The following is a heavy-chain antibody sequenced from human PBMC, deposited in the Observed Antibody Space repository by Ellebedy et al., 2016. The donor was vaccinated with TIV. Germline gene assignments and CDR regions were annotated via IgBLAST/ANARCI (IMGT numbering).Heavy chain of an antibody. J-gene: IGHJ6*02. CDR1: GFTFSSYG. CDR2: ISYDGSNK. CDR3: AKETGGGGPPAAGFHYYYYYGMDV. V-gene: IGHV3-30*18. Sequence: GGSLRLSXAASGFTFSSYGMHWVRQAPGKGLEWVAVISYDGSNKYYADSVKGRFTISRDNSKNTLYLQMNSLRAEDTAVYYCAKETGGGGPPAAGFHYYYYYGMDVWGQGTTVTVSS. D-gene: IGHD6-13*01.